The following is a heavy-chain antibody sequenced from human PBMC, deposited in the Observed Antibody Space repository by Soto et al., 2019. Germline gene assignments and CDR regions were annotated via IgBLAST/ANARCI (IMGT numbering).Heavy chain of an antibody. CDR3: ARHFHTAAGPNWFDP. V-gene: IGHV4-39*01. J-gene: IGHJ5*02. D-gene: IGHD6-13*01. CDR2: IYYSGST. Sequence: SETLSLTCTVSGGSISSSSYYWGWIRQPPGKGLEWIGSIYYSGSTYYNPSLKSRVTISVDTSKNQFSLKLSSVTAADTAEYYCARHFHTAAGPNWFDPWGQGTLVTVSS. CDR1: GGSISSSSYY.